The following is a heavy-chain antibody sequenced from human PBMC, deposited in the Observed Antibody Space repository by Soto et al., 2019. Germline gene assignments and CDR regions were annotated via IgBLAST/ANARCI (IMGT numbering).Heavy chain of an antibody. CDR2: MYNTGST. V-gene: IGHV4-59*01. CDR1: GGSISGYY. CDR3: ARVRWGYWGTDCYPLDV. J-gene: IGHJ6*02. Sequence: QVQLQESGPGLVKPSETLSLTCTVSGGSISGYYWSWIRQPPGKGLEWLGYMYNTGSTVYNPSFKRRVTISVDTSKNPYSLKLNSVTAADTAGYYCARVRWGYWGTDCYPLDVWGQGTTVTVS. D-gene: IGHD2-21*02.